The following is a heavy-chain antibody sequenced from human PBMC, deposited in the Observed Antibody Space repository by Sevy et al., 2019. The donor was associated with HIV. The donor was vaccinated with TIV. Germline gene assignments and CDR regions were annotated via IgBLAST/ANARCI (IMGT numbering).Heavy chain of an antibody. D-gene: IGHD6-19*01. Sequence: SETLSLTCSVSGGSVSSNNWWSWVRQPPGKGLEWIGEIYRSGNTNYNPSLKSRVTISVDKSKNQFSLKLSSVTAADTAVYYCARSRGIVVPPDYWGQGTLVTVSS. CDR3: ARSRGIVVPPDY. CDR1: GGSVSSNNW. J-gene: IGHJ4*02. CDR2: IYRSGNT. V-gene: IGHV4-4*02.